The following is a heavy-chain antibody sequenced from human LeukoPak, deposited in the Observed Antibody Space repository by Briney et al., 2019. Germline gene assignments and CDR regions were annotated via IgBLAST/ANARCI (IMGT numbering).Heavy chain of an antibody. CDR2: INHSGST. Sequence: SETLSLTCAVYGGSFSGYYWSWIRQPPGKGLEWIGEINHSGSTNYNPSLKSRVTISADTSKNQFSLKLSSVTAADTAVYYCARGAYGSGSYRDGFDYWGQGTLVTVSS. CDR1: GGSFSGYY. V-gene: IGHV4-34*01. J-gene: IGHJ4*02. D-gene: IGHD3-10*01. CDR3: ARGAYGSGSYRDGFDY.